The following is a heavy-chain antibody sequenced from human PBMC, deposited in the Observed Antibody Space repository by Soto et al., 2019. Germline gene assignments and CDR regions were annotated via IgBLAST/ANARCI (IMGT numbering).Heavy chain of an antibody. CDR3: ATHPPYGPLDH. CDR1: GGSISSSSKH. Sequence: SETLSLTCTVSGGSISSSSKHWGWIRQPPGKGLEWIGNIYYTENTYYNPSLKSRVTISVDTSKNQFSLRLTSVTAADTAVYYCATHPPYGPLDHWGQGTLVTVSS. V-gene: IGHV4-39*01. CDR2: IYYTENT. J-gene: IGHJ4*02. D-gene: IGHD4-17*01.